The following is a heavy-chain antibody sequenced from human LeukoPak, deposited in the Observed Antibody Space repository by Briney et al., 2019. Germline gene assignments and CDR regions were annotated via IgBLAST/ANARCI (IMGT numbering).Heavy chain of an antibody. Sequence: GGSLRLSCAASGFTFNTYGMSWVCQAPGKGLEWVSGISGSGGATYYADSVKGRFTISRDNSKNTLYLQMNSLRAEDTAVYYCARRAGAYSHPYDYWGQGTLVTVSS. CDR1: GFTFNTYG. J-gene: IGHJ4*02. CDR2: ISGSGGAT. CDR3: ARRAGAYSHPYDY. D-gene: IGHD4/OR15-4a*01. V-gene: IGHV3-23*01.